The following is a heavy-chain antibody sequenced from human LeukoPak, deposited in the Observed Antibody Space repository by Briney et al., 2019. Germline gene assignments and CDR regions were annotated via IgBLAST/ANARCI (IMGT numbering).Heavy chain of an antibody. Sequence: ASVKVSCKASGYTFTGYYMHWVRQAPGQGLEWMGWINPNIGGTNYAQKFQGRVTMTRDTSISTAYMELSRLRSDDTAVYYCARDIVATIGAPLPSHWFDPWGQGTLVTVSS. J-gene: IGHJ5*02. D-gene: IGHD5-12*01. CDR3: ARDIVATIGAPLPSHWFDP. CDR1: GYTFTGYY. V-gene: IGHV1-2*02. CDR2: INPNIGGT.